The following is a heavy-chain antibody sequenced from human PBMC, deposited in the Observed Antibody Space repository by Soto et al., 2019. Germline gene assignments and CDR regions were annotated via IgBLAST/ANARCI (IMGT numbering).Heavy chain of an antibody. CDR3: ARDRGAFWSGQNGMDV. V-gene: IGHV3-30*03. J-gene: IGHJ6*02. CDR2: MSHDGSNK. CDR1: GFAFSSYA. D-gene: IGHD3-3*01. Sequence: PGGSLRLSCAASGFAFSSYAIHWVRQAPGKGLEWVAVMSHDGSNKYYADSVRGRFTISRDNSKNTMYLQMNSLRTEDTAVYYCARDRGAFWSGQNGMDVWGQGSTVTVSS.